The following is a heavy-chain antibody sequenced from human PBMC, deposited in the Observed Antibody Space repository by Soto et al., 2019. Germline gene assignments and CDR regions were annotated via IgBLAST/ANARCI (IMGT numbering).Heavy chain of an antibody. CDR1: GFTFSSYG. D-gene: IGHD3-10*01. Sequence: PGGSLRLSCAASGFTFSSYGMHWVLQAPGKGMEWVAVISYDGSNKYYADSVKGRFTISRDNSKNTLYLQMNSLRAEDTAVYYCAKFMVPHPSGYEAFDYWGQGTLVTVSS. CDR2: ISYDGSNK. J-gene: IGHJ4*02. V-gene: IGHV3-30*18. CDR3: AKFMVPHPSGYEAFDY.